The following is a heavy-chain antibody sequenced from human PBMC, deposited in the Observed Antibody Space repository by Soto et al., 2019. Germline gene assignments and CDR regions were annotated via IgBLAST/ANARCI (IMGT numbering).Heavy chain of an antibody. CDR2: INHSGST. CDR1: GGSFSGYY. D-gene: IGHD3-22*01. CDR3: ARARRITMIVVVINIPKGPFDY. J-gene: IGHJ4*02. Sequence: SETLSLTCAVYGGSFSGYYWSWIRQPPGKGLEWIGEINHSGSTNYKPSLKSRVTISVDTSKNQFSLKLSSVTAADTAVYYCARARRITMIVVVINIPKGPFDYWGKGTLVTVSP. V-gene: IGHV4-34*01.